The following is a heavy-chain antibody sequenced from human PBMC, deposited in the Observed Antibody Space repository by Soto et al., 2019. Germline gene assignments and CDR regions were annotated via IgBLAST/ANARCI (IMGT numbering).Heavy chain of an antibody. D-gene: IGHD6-19*01. Sequence: EVQLVESGGGLIQPGGSLRLSCAASGFTVSSKYMTWVRQAPGKGLEWGSVIYGGGTTYYADSVNGRFTISRDNSKNTLYLQMNSLRAEDTAVYYCVQTTGWPGFDFWGQGTLVTVSS. CDR2: IYGGGTT. CDR1: GFTVSSKY. V-gene: IGHV3-53*01. J-gene: IGHJ4*02. CDR3: VQTTGWPGFDF.